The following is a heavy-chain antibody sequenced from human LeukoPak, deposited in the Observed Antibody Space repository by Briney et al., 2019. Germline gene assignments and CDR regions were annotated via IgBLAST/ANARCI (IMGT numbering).Heavy chain of an antibody. CDR2: INPNSGGT. J-gene: IGHJ4*02. D-gene: IGHD1-20*01. CDR1: GYTFTGYY. V-gene: IGHV1-2*06. Sequence: ASVKVSCKASGYTFTGYYMHWVRQAPGQGLEWMGRINPNSGGTNYAQKFQGRVTMTRDTSISTAYMELSRLRSDDTAVYYCARSLRLTGFLGSDWGQGTLVTVSS. CDR3: ARSLRLTGFLGSD.